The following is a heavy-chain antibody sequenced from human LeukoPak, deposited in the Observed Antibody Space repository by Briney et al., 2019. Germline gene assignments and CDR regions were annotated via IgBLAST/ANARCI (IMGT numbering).Heavy chain of an antibody. CDR3: ASVDVGYCSSTSCYRVGYYYYGMDV. CDR1: GGSFSGYY. D-gene: IGHD2-2*02. Sequence: SETLSLTCAVYGGSFSGYYWSWIRQPPGKGLEWIGEINHSGSTNYNPSLKSRVTISVDTSKNQFSLKLSSVTAADTAVYYCASVDVGYCSSTSCYRVGYYYYGMDVWDQGTTVIVSS. CDR2: INHSGST. V-gene: IGHV4-34*01. J-gene: IGHJ6*02.